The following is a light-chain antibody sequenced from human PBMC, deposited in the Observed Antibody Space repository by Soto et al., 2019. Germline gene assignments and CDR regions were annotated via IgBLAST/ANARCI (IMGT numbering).Light chain of an antibody. V-gene: IGKV3-20*01. CDR2: GAS. CDR1: QSVSSSY. J-gene: IGKJ1*01. CDR3: QQYGASPRT. Sequence: EIVLTQSPGTLSLSPGERATLSCRASQSVSSSYLAWYQHKPGQAPRLFIYGASTRATGVPDRFSGSGSGTDFTLTISRLEPEDLAVYYCQQYGASPRTFGQGTKVEV.